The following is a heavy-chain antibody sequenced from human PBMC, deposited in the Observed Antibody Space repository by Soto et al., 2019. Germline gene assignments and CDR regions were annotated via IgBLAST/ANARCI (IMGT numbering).Heavy chain of an antibody. CDR1: GGTFSSYA. J-gene: IGHJ6*02. V-gene: IGHV1-69*13. D-gene: IGHD4-17*01. CDR2: IIPIFGTA. Sequence: SVKVSCKASGGTFSSYAISWVRQPPGQGLEWMGGIIPIFGTANYAQKFQGRVTITADESTSTAYMELSSPRSEDTAVYYFARVAYGDYEGWYYNYGMDVWGQGTTVTVSS. CDR3: ARVAYGDYEGWYYNYGMDV.